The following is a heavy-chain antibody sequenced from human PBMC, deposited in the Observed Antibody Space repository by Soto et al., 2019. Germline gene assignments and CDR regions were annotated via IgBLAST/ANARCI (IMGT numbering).Heavy chain of an antibody. V-gene: IGHV4-34*01. D-gene: IGHD2-2*01. CDR2: VNHSGEA. J-gene: IGHJ5*02. Sequence: SETLSLPCGVYGGSFRNYYWIWVRQPPGKGLEWIGEVNHSGEATYNPSLQSRVSISLDTSNNHFSLKMTSVTAADTAVYYCARVVVVPASGGWFDPWGQGTLVTVSS. CDR1: GGSFRNYY. CDR3: ARVVVVPASGGWFDP.